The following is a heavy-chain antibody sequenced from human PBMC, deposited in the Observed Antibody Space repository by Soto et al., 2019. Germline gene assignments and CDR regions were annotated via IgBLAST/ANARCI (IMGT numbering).Heavy chain of an antibody. CDR2: ISSSGSTI. Sequence: GGSLRLSCAASGFTFSSYEMNWVRQAPGKGLEWVSYISSSGSTIYYADSVKGRFTISRDNAKNSLYLQMNSLRAEDTAVYYCARESRPYYYDSSGGFDYWGQGTLVTVPQ. D-gene: IGHD3-22*01. CDR3: ARESRPYYYDSSGGFDY. J-gene: IGHJ4*02. V-gene: IGHV3-48*03. CDR1: GFTFSSYE.